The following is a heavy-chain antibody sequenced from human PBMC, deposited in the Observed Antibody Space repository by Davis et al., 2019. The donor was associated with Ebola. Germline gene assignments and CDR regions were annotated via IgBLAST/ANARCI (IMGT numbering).Heavy chain of an antibody. CDR3: ARGGETRLEY. J-gene: IGHJ4*02. Sequence: GESLKISCAASGFSFSYYAMTWVRQAPGKGLDWVSYVSASGDITYYADSVKGRFTIPRDNSKNTLSLQMNSLRAEDTAVYYCARGGETRLEYWGQGTLVTVSS. V-gene: IGHV3-23*01. CDR1: GFSFSYYA. D-gene: IGHD3-16*01. CDR2: VSASGDIT.